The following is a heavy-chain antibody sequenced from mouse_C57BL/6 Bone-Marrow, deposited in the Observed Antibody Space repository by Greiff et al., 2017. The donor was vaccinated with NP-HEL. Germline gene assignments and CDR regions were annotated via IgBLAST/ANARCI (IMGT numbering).Heavy chain of an antibody. CDR2: INPSSGYP. V-gene: IGHV1-4*01. CDR3: ERYDYGGFAY. Sequence: VQLQQSGAELARPGASVKMSCKASGYTFTSYTMHWVKQRPGQCLEWIGYINPSSGYPKYNQKFKDKATLTADKSSSTAYMQLSSLTSEDSAVYYCERYDYGGFAYWGQGTLVTGSA. D-gene: IGHD2-4*01. J-gene: IGHJ3*01. CDR1: GYTFTSYT.